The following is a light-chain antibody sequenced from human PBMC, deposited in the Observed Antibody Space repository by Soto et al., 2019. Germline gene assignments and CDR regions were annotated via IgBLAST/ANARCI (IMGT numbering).Light chain of an antibody. Sequence: EIVLTQSPATLSLSPGERATLSCRASQSVSKYLAWYQQKPGQAPRLLIYDASNRATGIPARFSGSGSGTDFTRTISSLEAEDFAVYYCQQRSNWRGTFGGGTKVESK. J-gene: IGKJ4*01. V-gene: IGKV3-11*01. CDR1: QSVSKY. CDR3: QQRSNWRGT. CDR2: DAS.